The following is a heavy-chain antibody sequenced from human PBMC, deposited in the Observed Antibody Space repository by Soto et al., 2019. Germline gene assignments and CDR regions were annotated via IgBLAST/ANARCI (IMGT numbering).Heavy chain of an antibody. CDR3: AKNSLGADLIAVAGKDDY. V-gene: IGHV3-23*01. D-gene: IGHD6-19*01. CDR2: ISGSGGST. CDR1: GFTFSSYA. Sequence: GSLRLSCAASGFTFSSYAMSWVRQAPGKGLEWVSAISGSGGSTYYADSVKGRFTISRDNSKNTLYLQMNSLRAEDTAVYYCAKNSLGADLIAVAGKDDYWGQGTLVTVSS. J-gene: IGHJ4*02.